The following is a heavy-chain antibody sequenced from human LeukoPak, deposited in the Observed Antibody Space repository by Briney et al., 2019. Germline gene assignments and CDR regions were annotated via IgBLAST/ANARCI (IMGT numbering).Heavy chain of an antibody. V-gene: IGHV3-74*01. D-gene: IGHD2/OR15-2a*01. Sequence: PGGSLRLSCAASGFSFSDYSMQWVRQAPGEGLVWVSRIGGEGTGTTYADSVKGRFTISRDSAKNTLYLQMNSLRAEDTAMYYCVRDHNFLIYSRGQGALVTVSS. CDR3: VRDHNFLIYS. CDR2: IGGEGTGT. J-gene: IGHJ5*01. CDR1: GFSFSDYS.